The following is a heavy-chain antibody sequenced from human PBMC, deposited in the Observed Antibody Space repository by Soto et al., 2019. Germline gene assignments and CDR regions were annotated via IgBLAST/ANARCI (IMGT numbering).Heavy chain of an antibody. D-gene: IGHD6-13*01. J-gene: IGHJ4*02. Sequence: QVQLVQSGAEVKPPGSSVKVSCKASGGTSSSYTISWVRQAPGQGLEWMGGIVPIFGMKNYAQKFQDRLTITADTSTSTASMELSSLRSEDTALYYCSTRGGQEQPFVDYWGQGTLFTVSS. CDR1: GGTSSSYT. V-gene: IGHV1-69*17. CDR3: STRGGQEQPFVDY. CDR2: IVPIFGMK.